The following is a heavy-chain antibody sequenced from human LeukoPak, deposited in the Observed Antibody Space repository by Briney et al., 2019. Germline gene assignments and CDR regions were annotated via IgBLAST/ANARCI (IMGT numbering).Heavy chain of an antibody. J-gene: IGHJ4*02. V-gene: IGHV4-34*01. Sequence: SETLSLTCAVYGGSFSGYYWSWIRQPPGKGLGWIGEINHSGSTNYNPSLKSRVTISVDTSKNQFSLKLSSVTAADTAVYYCARGYPHYYDSSGYTHDYWGQGTLVTVSS. D-gene: IGHD3-22*01. CDR3: ARGYPHYYDSSGYTHDY. CDR1: GGSFSGYY. CDR2: INHSGST.